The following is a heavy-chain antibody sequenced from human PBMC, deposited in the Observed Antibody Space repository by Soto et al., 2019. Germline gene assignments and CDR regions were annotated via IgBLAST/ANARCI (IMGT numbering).Heavy chain of an antibody. J-gene: IGHJ2*01. CDR2: ISGSGGST. D-gene: IGHD4-17*01. CDR1: GFTFSSYA. Sequence: EVQLLESGGGLVQPGGSLRLSWAASGFTFSSYAMIWVRQAPGKGLEWVSVISGSGGSTYYVDSVKGRFTISRDNSKNTLYLQMNSLRAEDTAVYYCAKRTVGWYFDLWGRGTLVTVSS. V-gene: IGHV3-23*01. CDR3: AKRTVGWYFDL.